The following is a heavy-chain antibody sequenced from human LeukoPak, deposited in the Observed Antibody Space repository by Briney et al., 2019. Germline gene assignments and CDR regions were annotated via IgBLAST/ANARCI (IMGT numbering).Heavy chain of an antibody. CDR2: IYYSGST. V-gene: IGHV4-61*08. J-gene: IGHJ4*02. Sequence: SSETLSLTCAVSGGSISSGGYSWSWIRQPPGKGLEWIGYIYYSGSTNYNPSLKSRVTISVDTSKNQFSLNLSSVTAADTAVYYCARVVAVAVYDYWGQGTLVTVSS. D-gene: IGHD6-19*01. CDR3: ARVVAVAVYDY. CDR1: GGSISSGGYS.